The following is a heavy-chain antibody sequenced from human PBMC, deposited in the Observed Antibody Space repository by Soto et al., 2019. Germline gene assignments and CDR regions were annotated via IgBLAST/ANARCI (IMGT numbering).Heavy chain of an antibody. Sequence: SETLSLTCTVSGGSISSYYWSWIRQPPGKGLEWIGYIYYSGSTNYNPSLKSRVTISVDTSKNQFSLKLSSVTAADTAVYYCAASSAGTTPEWFDPWGQGTLVTVSS. D-gene: IGHD1-1*01. CDR3: AASSAGTTPEWFDP. J-gene: IGHJ5*02. CDR1: GGSISSYY. CDR2: IYYSGST. V-gene: IGHV4-59*01.